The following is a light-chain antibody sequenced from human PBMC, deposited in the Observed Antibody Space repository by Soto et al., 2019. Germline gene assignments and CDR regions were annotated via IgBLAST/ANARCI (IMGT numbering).Light chain of an antibody. CDR3: ETWDSNTVV. Sequence: QPVLTQSSSSSASLGSSVKLTCTLSSGHSSYIIAWHQQQPGKAPRYLMKLEGSGSYNKGSGVPDSLSGSSSGADRYLTISNLQSEDEADYYCETWDSNTVVFGGGTTLTVL. V-gene: IGLV4-60*03. CDR1: SGHSSYI. J-gene: IGLJ2*01. CDR2: LEGSGSY.